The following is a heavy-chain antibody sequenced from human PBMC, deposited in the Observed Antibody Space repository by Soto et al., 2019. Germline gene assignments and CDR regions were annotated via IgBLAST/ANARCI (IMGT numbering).Heavy chain of an antibody. CDR3: ARAPSPPERYYDSSGCYSYFDY. J-gene: IGHJ4*02. CDR2: IYYSGST. D-gene: IGHD3-22*01. CDR1: GCSISSGGYY. V-gene: IGHV4-31*03. Sequence: PXETLSLTCTVSGCSISSGGYYWSWIRQHLGKGLEWIGYIYYSGSTYYNPSLKSRVTISVDTSKNQFSLKLSSVTAADTAVYYCARAPSPPERYYDSSGCYSYFDYWGQGTLVTVSS.